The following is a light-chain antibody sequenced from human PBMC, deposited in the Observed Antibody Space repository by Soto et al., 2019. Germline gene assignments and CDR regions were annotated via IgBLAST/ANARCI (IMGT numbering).Light chain of an antibody. CDR3: QQYGSSPFT. CDR2: GAS. Sequence: EIVLTQSPGTLSLSPGEKATLSCRASQSVSSSYLAWYQQKPGQAPRLLIYGASSRATGIPDRFSGSGSGTDFTLTINRLEPEDFAVYYCQQYGSSPFTFGPGTKVDIE. V-gene: IGKV3-20*01. J-gene: IGKJ3*01. CDR1: QSVSSSY.